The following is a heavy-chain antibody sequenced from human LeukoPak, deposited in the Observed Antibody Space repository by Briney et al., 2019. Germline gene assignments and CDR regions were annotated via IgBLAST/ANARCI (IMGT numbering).Heavy chain of an antibody. CDR1: GFTFDDYA. CDR2: MSGSGDSI. Sequence: GGSLRLSCAASGFTFDDYAMNWVRQAPGKGLEWVSAMSGSGDSIYYADSVKGRFTISRDNSKSTLYLQMNSLRAEDTAVYYCAKDRSTLRTFNDYWGQGTLVTVSS. CDR3: AKDRSTLRTFNDY. D-gene: IGHD1-14*01. J-gene: IGHJ4*02. V-gene: IGHV3-23*01.